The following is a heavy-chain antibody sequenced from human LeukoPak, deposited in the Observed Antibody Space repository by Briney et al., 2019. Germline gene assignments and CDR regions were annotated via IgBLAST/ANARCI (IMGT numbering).Heavy chain of an antibody. Sequence: SETLSLTCTVSGGSISSSSYYWGWIRQPPGKGLEWIGSIYYSGSTYYNPSLKSRVTISVDTSKNQFSLKLSSVTAADTAVYYCAREFIVVVTDAFDIWGQGTMVTVSS. CDR1: GGSISSSSYY. CDR3: AREFIVVVTDAFDI. D-gene: IGHD3-22*01. J-gene: IGHJ3*02. V-gene: IGHV4-39*07. CDR2: IYYSGST.